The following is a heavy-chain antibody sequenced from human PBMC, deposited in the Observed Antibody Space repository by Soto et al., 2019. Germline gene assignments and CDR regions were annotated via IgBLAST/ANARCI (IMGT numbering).Heavy chain of an antibody. CDR3: ARECKLLWFGELYNWFDP. CDR1: GYMFTSYG. Sequence: GASVKVSCKASGYMFTSYGISWVRQAPGQGLEWMGWISANNGNTNYAQKLQGRVTMTTDTSTSTAYMELRSLRSDDTAVYYCARECKLLWFGELYNWFDPWGQGTLVTVSS. D-gene: IGHD3-10*01. J-gene: IGHJ5*02. CDR2: ISANNGNT. V-gene: IGHV1-18*01.